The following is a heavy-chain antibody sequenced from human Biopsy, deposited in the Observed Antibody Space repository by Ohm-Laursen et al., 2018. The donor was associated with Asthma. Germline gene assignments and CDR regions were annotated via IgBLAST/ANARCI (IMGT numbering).Heavy chain of an antibody. CDR1: GFAFDSYA. D-gene: IGHD3-22*01. J-gene: IGHJ4*01. CDR2: ISHDGRES. CDR3: AKSADYYDSTDYLDF. V-gene: IGHV3-30*04. Sequence: SLRLSCSASGFAFDSYAMYWVRQSPGKGPEWVALISHDGRESGYVDSVKGRFTISRDNAKNSLYLQMQGLRPEDTAFYYCAKSADYYDSTDYLDFWGRGTLVTVSS.